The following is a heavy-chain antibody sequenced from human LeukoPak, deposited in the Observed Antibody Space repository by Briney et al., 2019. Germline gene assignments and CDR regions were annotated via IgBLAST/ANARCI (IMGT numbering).Heavy chain of an antibody. V-gene: IGHV1-3*01. D-gene: IGHD3-9*01. CDR3: ARNCDILTGPGPFDY. CDR1: GYTFTSYA. J-gene: IGHJ4*02. Sequence: ASVRVSCKASGYTFTSYAMHWVRQAPGQRLEWMGWINAGNGNTKYSQKFQGRVTITRDTSASTAYMELSSLRSEDTAVYYCARNCDILTGPGPFDYWGQGTLVTVSS. CDR2: INAGNGNT.